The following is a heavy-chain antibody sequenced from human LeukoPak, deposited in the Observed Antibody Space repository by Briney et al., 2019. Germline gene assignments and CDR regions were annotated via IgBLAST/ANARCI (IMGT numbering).Heavy chain of an antibody. CDR2: INPNSGGT. V-gene: IGHV1-2*02. CDR1: GYTFTGYY. D-gene: IGHD3-3*01. Sequence: VASVKVSCKASGYTFTGYYMHWVRQAPGQGLEWMGWINPNSGGTNYAQKFQGRVTMTRDTSISTAYMELSRLRSDDTAVYYCAGDRDDWSFLIDYWGQGTLVTVSS. J-gene: IGHJ4*02. CDR3: AGDRDDWSFLIDY.